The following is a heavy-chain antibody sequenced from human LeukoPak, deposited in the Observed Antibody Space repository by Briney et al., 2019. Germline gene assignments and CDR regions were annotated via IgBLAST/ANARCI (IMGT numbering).Heavy chain of an antibody. CDR1: GGSFSGYY. Sequence: KPSETLSLTCAVYGGSFSGYYWSWTRQPPGKGLEWIGEINHSGSTNYNPSLKSRVTISVDTSKNQFSLKLSAVTAADTAVYYCARGGWVGFPFDYWGQGTLVTVSS. CDR3: ARGGWVGFPFDY. V-gene: IGHV4-34*01. J-gene: IGHJ4*02. CDR2: INHSGST. D-gene: IGHD1-26*01.